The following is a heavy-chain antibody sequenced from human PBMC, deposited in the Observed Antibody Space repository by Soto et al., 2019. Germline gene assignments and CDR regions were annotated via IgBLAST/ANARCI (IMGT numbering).Heavy chain of an antibody. CDR1: GFTVSSNY. CDR2: IYSGGST. Sequence: EVQLVESGGGLVQPGGSLRLSCAASGFTVSSNYMSGVRQPPGRGLEWVSVIYSGGSTYYADSVKGRFTISRDNSKNTLYLQMNSLRAEDTAVYYCARMGDSSGYSGWFDPWGQGTLVTVSS. V-gene: IGHV3-66*01. J-gene: IGHJ5*02. D-gene: IGHD3-22*01. CDR3: ARMGDSSGYSGWFDP.